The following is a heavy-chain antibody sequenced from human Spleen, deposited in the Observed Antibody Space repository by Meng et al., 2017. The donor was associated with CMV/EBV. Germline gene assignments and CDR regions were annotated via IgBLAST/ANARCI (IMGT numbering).Heavy chain of an antibody. D-gene: IGHD2-21*01. CDR2: IHHSGRT. J-gene: IGHJ4*02. CDR3: ARLTLGVISG. Sequence: SETLSLTCTVSGGSMSRSSYYWGWIRQPPGKGLEHIGEIHHSGRTYYNPSLQSRVTMFVDTSKNQFSLKLSSVTAADTAVYYCARLTLGVISGWGQGTLVTVSS. CDR1: GGSMSRSSYY. V-gene: IGHV4-39*01.